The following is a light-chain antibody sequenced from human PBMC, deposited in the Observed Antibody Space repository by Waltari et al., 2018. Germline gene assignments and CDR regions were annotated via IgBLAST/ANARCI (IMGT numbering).Light chain of an antibody. CDR1: PSVLYSSNNKNY. Sequence: DIVMTQSPDSLAVSLGERDTINCKSSPSVLYSSNNKNYLAWYQQKPGQPPKLLIYWASTRESGVPDRFSGSGSGTDFTLTISSLQAEDVAVYYCQQYYSTPFTFGPGTKVDIK. V-gene: IGKV4-1*01. J-gene: IGKJ3*01. CDR2: WAS. CDR3: QQYYSTPFT.